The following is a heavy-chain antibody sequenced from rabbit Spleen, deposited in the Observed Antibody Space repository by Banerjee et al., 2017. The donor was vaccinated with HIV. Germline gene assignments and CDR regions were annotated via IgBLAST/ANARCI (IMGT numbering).Heavy chain of an antibody. D-gene: IGHD5-1*01. CDR2: IDPVFGSA. CDR1: GFDFSSYG. J-gene: IGHJ4*01. CDR3: ARDLVAVIGWNFNL. Sequence: QDQLVESGGGLVQPGGSLKLSCKASGFDFSSYGVSWVRQAPGKGLEWIGYIDPVFGSAYYASWVNGRFSISRENTQNTVSLQLNSLTAADTATYFCARDLVAVIGWNFNLWGQGTLVTVS. V-gene: IGHV1S47*01.